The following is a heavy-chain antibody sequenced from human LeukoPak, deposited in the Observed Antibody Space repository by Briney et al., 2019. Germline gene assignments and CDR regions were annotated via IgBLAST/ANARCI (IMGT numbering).Heavy chain of an antibody. CDR3: ARSQGDVPAAKYYYYYGMDV. V-gene: IGHV1-3*01. CDR2: INAGNGNT. J-gene: IGHJ6*04. CDR1: GYTFTSYA. D-gene: IGHD2-2*01. Sequence: ASVKVSCKASGYTFTSYAMHWVRQAPGQRLEWMGWINAGNGNTKYSQKFQGRVTITRDTSASTAYMELSSLRSEDTAVYYCARSQGDVPAAKYYYYYGMDVWGKGTTVTASS.